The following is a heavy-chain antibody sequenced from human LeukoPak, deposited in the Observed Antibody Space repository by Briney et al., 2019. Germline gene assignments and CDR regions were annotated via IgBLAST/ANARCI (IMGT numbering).Heavy chain of an antibody. D-gene: IGHD6-6*01. Sequence: GGSLRLSCAASGFTFSDYYMSWIRQAPGKGLEWVSYISSSGSTIYYADSVKGRFTISRDNAKNSLYLQMNSLRAEDTAVYYCARGYSSSSKTYYFDYWGQGTLVTVSP. CDR2: ISSSGSTI. CDR1: GFTFSDYY. J-gene: IGHJ4*02. CDR3: ARGYSSSSKTYYFDY. V-gene: IGHV3-11*04.